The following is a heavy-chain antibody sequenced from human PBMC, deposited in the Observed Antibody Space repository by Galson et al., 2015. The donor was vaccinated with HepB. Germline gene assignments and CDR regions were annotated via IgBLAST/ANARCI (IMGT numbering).Heavy chain of an antibody. D-gene: IGHD2-2*01. CDR1: GYTFSNYW. V-gene: IGHV5-51*01. Sequence: QSGAEVKKPGESLKISCKGSGYTFSNYWIGWLRQMPGKGLEWVGIIYPGDSDTRYSPSFQGQVTLSADKSINTAYLQWTSLRASDTAMFYCARQEDDVVVPAAVGFDYWGQGTLVTVSS. J-gene: IGHJ4*02. CDR2: IYPGDSDT. CDR3: ARQEDDVVVPAAVGFDY.